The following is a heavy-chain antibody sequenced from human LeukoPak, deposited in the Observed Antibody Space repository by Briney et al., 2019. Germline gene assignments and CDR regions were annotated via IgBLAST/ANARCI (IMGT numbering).Heavy chain of an antibody. CDR1: GYTFTSYD. J-gene: IGHJ4*02. Sequence: ASVKVSCNASGYTFTSYDINWVRQATGQGLEWMGWMNPNSGNTGYAQKFQGRVTMTRNTSISTAYMELSSLRSEDTAVYYCARHSPGTGIFDYWGQGTLVTISS. CDR3: ARHSPGTGIFDY. CDR2: MNPNSGNT. V-gene: IGHV1-8*01.